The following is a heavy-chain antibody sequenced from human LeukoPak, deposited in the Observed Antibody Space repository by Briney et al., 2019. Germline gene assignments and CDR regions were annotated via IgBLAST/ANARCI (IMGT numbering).Heavy chain of an antibody. J-gene: IGHJ4*02. CDR1: GGTFSSYA. Sequence: SVKVSCKASGGTFSSYAISWVRQAPGQGLEWMGGIIPIFGTANYAQKFQGRVTITADESTSTAYMELSSLRSEDTAVYYCASSLSLIAAAVFDYWGQGTLVTVSS. V-gene: IGHV1-69*13. D-gene: IGHD6-13*01. CDR3: ASSLSLIAAAVFDY. CDR2: IIPIFGTA.